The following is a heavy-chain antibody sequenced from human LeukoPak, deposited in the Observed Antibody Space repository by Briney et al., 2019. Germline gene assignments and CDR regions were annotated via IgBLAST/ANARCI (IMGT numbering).Heavy chain of an antibody. Sequence: SQTLSLTCTVSGGSISSGGYYWSWIRQHPGKGLEWIGYIYYSGSTYYNPSLKSRVTISVDTSKNQFSLKLSSVTAADTAVYYCARGVDIVVVPAAGCIDYWGQGTLVTVSS. CDR1: GGSISSGGYY. V-gene: IGHV4-31*03. CDR2: IYYSGST. CDR3: ARGVDIVVVPAAGCIDY. D-gene: IGHD2-2*03. J-gene: IGHJ4*02.